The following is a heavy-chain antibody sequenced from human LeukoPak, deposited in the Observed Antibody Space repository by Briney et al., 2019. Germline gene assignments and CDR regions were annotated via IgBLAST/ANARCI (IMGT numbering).Heavy chain of an antibody. D-gene: IGHD3-16*01. CDR2: ISGSGGST. V-gene: IGHV3-23*01. CDR3: AKKTNDYVNWFDP. CDR1: GFSVSNNY. J-gene: IGHJ5*02. Sequence: GGSLRLSCAASGFSVSNNYMSWVRQAPGKGLEWVSAISGSGGSTYYADSVKGRFTISRDNSKNTLYLQMNSLRAEDTAVYYCAKKTNDYVNWFDPWGQGTLVTVSS.